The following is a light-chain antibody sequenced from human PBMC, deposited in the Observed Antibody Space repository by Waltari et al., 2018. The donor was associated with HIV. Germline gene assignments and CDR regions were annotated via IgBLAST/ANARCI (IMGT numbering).Light chain of an antibody. CDR2: DVT. CDR3: CSYAGSKTYV. J-gene: IGLJ1*01. CDR1: SSDVGGYNY. V-gene: IGLV2-11*01. Sequence: QSALTQTRSVSGSPGQSVTISCTGTSSDVGGYNYVSWYQQHPGKAPKLIIYDVTKRPSGVPDRFTGSKSGDTASLTMSVLQAEDEADYYCCSYAGSKTYVFGTGTKVTVL.